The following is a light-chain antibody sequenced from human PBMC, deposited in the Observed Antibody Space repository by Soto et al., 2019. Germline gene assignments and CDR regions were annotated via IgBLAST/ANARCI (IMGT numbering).Light chain of an antibody. CDR1: QSVSSSY. Sequence: EIVLTQSPDTLSVSPGERATLSCRASQSVSSSYLAWYQQKPGQAPRLLIYGASSRATGIPDRFSGSGSGTNFTLTISRREPEEFAVYYYQQYGSTPRRTFGQGTKLEIK. CDR3: QQYGSTPRRT. V-gene: IGKV3-20*01. J-gene: IGKJ1*01. CDR2: GAS.